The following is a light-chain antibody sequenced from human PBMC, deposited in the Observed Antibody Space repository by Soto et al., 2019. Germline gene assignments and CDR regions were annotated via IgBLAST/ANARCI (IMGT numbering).Light chain of an antibody. J-gene: IGLJ3*02. Sequence: QSALTQPASVSGSPGQSITISCTGTSNDVGGYNYVSWYQQHPDKAPKLMIYEVKYRPSGVSNRFSGSKSGNTASLTISGLQAEDEAVYYCSSYTSSSTWVFGGGTKLTVL. CDR3: SSYTSSSTWV. CDR1: SNDVGGYNY. CDR2: EVK. V-gene: IGLV2-14*01.